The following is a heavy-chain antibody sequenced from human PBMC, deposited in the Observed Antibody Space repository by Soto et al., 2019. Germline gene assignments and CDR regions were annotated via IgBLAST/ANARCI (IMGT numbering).Heavy chain of an antibody. J-gene: IGHJ4*02. CDR3: ARELVGATTFFWSGFDY. V-gene: IGHV1-69*13. CDR1: GGTFSSYA. D-gene: IGHD1-26*01. Sequence: ASVKVSCKASGGTFSSYAISWVRQAPGQGLEWMGGIIPIFGTANYAQKFQGRVTITADESTSTAYMELSSLRSEDMAVYYCARELVGATTFFWSGFDYWGQGTLVTVSS. CDR2: IIPIFGTA.